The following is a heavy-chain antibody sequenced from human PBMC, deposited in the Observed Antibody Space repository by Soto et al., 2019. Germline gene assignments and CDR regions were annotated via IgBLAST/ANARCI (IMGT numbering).Heavy chain of an antibody. D-gene: IGHD3-22*01. J-gene: IGHJ4*02. V-gene: IGHV3-23*01. CDR1: GFTFSSYA. Sequence: GGSLILSCAASGFTFSSYAMSWVRQAPGKGLEWVSAISGSGGSTYYADSVKGRFTISRDNSKNTLYLQMNSLRAEDTAVYYCTRDGSGYYYLDYWGQGTLVTVSS. CDR3: TRDGSGYYYLDY. CDR2: ISGSGGST.